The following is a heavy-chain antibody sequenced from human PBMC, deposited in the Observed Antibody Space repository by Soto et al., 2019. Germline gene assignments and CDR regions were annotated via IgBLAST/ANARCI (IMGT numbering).Heavy chain of an antibody. CDR1: GFTFSNAW. CDR3: TTSLGYDSSGYPDFPFDY. D-gene: IGHD3-22*01. V-gene: IGHV3-15*07. Sequence: PGGSLRLSCAASGFTFSNAWMNWVRQAPGKGLEWVGRIKSKTDGGTTDYAAPVKGRFTISRDDSKNTLYLQMNSLKTEDTAVFYCTTSLGYDSSGYPDFPFDYWGQGTLVTVSS. J-gene: IGHJ4*02. CDR2: IKSKTDGGTT.